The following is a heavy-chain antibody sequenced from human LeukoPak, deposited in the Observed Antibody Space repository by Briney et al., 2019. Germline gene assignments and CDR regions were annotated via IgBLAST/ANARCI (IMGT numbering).Heavy chain of an antibody. J-gene: IGHJ4*02. CDR3: ARGQLSVRAAAGTFGY. Sequence: SQTLSLTCTVSGDSISSGAYSWSWIRQPPGQGLVWIGHISHSGSTYYNPSLKSRVTISVDTSKNQFSLKLSSVTAADTAVYYCARGQLSVRAAAGTFGYWGQGTLVTVSS. CDR2: ISHSGST. V-gene: IGHV4-30-2*01. D-gene: IGHD6-13*01. CDR1: GDSISSGAYS.